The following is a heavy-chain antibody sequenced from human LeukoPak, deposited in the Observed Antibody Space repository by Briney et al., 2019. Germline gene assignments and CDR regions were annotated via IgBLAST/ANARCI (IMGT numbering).Heavy chain of an antibody. CDR3: ARRGAYFDY. CDR1: GYSFTVYY. CDR2: INPKNGGT. Sequence: ASVKVSFKTSGYSFTVYYMHWVRQAPGQGLEWMGWINPKNGGTNYPQKFQGRVTMTTDTSVGTAYMELSSLASDDTAVYYCARRGAYFDYWGQGTLVTVSS. J-gene: IGHJ4*02. V-gene: IGHV1-2*02.